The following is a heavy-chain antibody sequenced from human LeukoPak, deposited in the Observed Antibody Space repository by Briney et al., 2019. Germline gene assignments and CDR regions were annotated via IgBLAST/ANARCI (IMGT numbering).Heavy chain of an antibody. CDR3: ARVLVATIWPDSSGYYY. J-gene: IGHJ4*02. D-gene: IGHD3-22*01. CDR1: GYTFTSYG. V-gene: IGHV1-18*01. Sequence: GASVKVSCKASGYTFTSYGISWVRQAPGQGLEWMGWISAYNGNTNYAQKLQGRVTMTTDTSTSTAYMELRSLRSDDTAVYYCARVLVATIWPDSSGYYYWGQGTLVTVSS. CDR2: ISAYNGNT.